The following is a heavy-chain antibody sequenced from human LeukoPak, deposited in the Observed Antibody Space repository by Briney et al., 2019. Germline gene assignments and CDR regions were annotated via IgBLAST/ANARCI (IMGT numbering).Heavy chain of an antibody. CDR3: ARAGGITMVRGVIRTDPDLDP. D-gene: IGHD3-10*01. CDR1: GYTFTVYY. J-gene: IGHJ5*02. Sequence: EASVSVSCKASGYTFTVYYMHWVRQATGQGLEWVGWMNPNRGNTGYAQKFQGRVTMTRNTSLSTAYMELTSLRSEDTAVYYCARAGGITMVRGVIRTDPDLDPWGQGTLVTVSS. CDR2: MNPNRGNT. V-gene: IGHV1-8*02.